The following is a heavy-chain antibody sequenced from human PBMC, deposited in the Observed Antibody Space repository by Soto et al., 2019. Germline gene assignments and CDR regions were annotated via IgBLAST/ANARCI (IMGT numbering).Heavy chain of an antibody. CDR1: GGSVSSGSYY. CDR3: ARDPNGSGAFDI. D-gene: IGHD3-10*01. Sequence: PSETLSLTCTVSGGSVSSGSYYWSWIRQPPGKGLEWIGYIYYSGSTNYNPSLKSRVTISVDTSKNQFSLKLSSVTAADTAVYYCARDPNGSGAFDIWGQGTMVTVSS. CDR2: IYYSGST. V-gene: IGHV4-61*01. J-gene: IGHJ3*02.